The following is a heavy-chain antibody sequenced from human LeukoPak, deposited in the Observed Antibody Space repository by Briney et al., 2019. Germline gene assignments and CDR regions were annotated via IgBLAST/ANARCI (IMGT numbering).Heavy chain of an antibody. CDR2: INPYNGNT. CDR3: ATGGPGTFDY. V-gene: IGHV1-18*01. J-gene: IGHJ4*02. D-gene: IGHD6-13*01. CDR1: GGTFSSYA. Sequence: ASVKVSCKASGGTFSSYAISWVRQAPGQGLEWVGWINPYNGNTNYAQKLQGRVTMTTDTSTSTAYMELRSLRSDDTAVYYCATGGPGTFDYWGQGTLVTVSS.